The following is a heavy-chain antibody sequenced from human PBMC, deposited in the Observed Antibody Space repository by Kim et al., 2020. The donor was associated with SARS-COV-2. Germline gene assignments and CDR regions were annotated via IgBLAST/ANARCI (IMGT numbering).Heavy chain of an antibody. CDR1: GGSFSGYY. D-gene: IGHD3-16*01. Sequence: SETLSLTCAVYGGSFSGYYWSWIRQPPGQGLEWIGEINHSGSTNYNPSLKSRVTISVDTSKNQFSLKLSSVTAADTAVYYGARGSWGAFEPWGQGTLVT. J-gene: IGHJ5*02. V-gene: IGHV4-34*01. CDR3: ARGSWGAFEP. CDR2: INHSGST.